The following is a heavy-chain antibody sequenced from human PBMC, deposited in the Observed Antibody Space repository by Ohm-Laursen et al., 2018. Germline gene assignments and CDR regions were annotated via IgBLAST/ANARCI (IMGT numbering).Heavy chain of an antibody. CDR1: GFTFADYA. J-gene: IGHJ3*02. Sequence: SLRLSCSASGFTFADYAMHWVRQAPGKGLEWVSGISWNSGSIGYADSVKGRFTISRDNAKNSLYLQMNSLRAEDTAVYYCAKLNDAFDIWGQGTMVTVSS. CDR3: AKLNDAFDI. V-gene: IGHV3-9*01. CDR2: ISWNSGSI. D-gene: IGHD3-16*01.